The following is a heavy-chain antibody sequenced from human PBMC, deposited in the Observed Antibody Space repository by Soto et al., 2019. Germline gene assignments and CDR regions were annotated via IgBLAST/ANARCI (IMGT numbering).Heavy chain of an antibody. CDR3: ARAHDYGGRFGY. J-gene: IGHJ4*02. CDR2: VSYDGSNK. D-gene: IGHD4-17*01. V-gene: IGHV3-30-3*01. CDR1: GFTFSSYA. Sequence: GGSLRLSWAASGFTFSSYAMHWVRQAPGKGLEWVAVVSYDGSNKYYADSVKGRFTISRDNSKNTLYLQMNSLRAEDTAVYYCARAHDYGGRFGYWGQGTLVTVSS.